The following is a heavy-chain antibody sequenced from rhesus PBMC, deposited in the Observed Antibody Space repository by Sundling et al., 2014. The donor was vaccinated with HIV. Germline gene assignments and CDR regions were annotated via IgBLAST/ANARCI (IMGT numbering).Heavy chain of an antibody. J-gene: IGHJ4*01. V-gene: IGHV4-80*01. D-gene: IGHD3-34*01. Sequence: QVQLQESGPGLVKPSETLSLTCTVSGPSISNYWWNWIRQPPGKGLEWIGEINGDSGSTNYKPSLKSRVTVSRDPSKNQFSLNLTSVTVADTAVYYCGVMGYWGQGVLVTVSS. CDR2: INGDSGST. CDR1: GPSISNYW. CDR3: GVMGY.